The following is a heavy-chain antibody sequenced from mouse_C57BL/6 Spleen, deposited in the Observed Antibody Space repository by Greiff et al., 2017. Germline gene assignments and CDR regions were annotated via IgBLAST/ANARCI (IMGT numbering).Heavy chain of an antibody. J-gene: IGHJ3*01. CDR1: GFTFSDFY. CDR3: ARDANDYAFAY. CDR2: SRNKANDYST. D-gene: IGHD2-4*01. Sequence: EVKVVESGGGLVQSGRSLRLSCATSGFTFSDFYMEWVRQAPGKGLEWIAASRNKANDYSTEYSASVKGRFIVSRDTSQSILYLQMNALRAEDTAIYYCARDANDYAFAYWGQGTLVTVSA. V-gene: IGHV7-1*01.